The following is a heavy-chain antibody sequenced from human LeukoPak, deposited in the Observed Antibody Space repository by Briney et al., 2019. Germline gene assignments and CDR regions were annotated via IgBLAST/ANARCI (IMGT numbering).Heavy chain of an antibody. CDR2: IYYSGST. Sequence: PSETLSLTCTVSGGSISSGGYYWSWIRQHPGKGLEWIGYIYYSGSTYYNPSLKSRVTISVDTSKNQFSLKLSSVTAADTAVYYCARDAQRRATYYDYGMDVWGQGTTVTVSS. CDR3: ARDAQRRATYYDYGMDV. J-gene: IGHJ6*02. V-gene: IGHV4-31*03. CDR1: GGSISSGGYY.